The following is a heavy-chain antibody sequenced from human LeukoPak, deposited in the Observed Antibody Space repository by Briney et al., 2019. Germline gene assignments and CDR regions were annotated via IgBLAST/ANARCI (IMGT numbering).Heavy chain of an antibody. V-gene: IGHV3-7*01. CDR2: IKQDGSEK. Sequence: GGSLRLSCAASGFTFSSKWMTWVRQAPGKGLEWVANIKQDGSEKYYVDSVKGRFTISRDNAKNSLYLQMNSLRAEDTAVYYCVRGFAAMDVWGQGTTVTVS. J-gene: IGHJ6*02. CDR1: GFTFSSKW. CDR3: VRGFAAMDV.